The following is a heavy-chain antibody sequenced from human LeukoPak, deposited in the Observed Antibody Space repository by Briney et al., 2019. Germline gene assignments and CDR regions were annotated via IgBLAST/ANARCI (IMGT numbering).Heavy chain of an antibody. V-gene: IGHV1-2*02. J-gene: IGHJ4*02. Sequence: ASVKVSCKASGYTYTGYYMHWVRQAPGQGLEGMGWINPNSGGTNYAQKFQGRVTMTRDTSISTAYMELSRLRSDDTAVYYCARVYYDILTGYSFDYWGQGTLVTVSS. CDR2: INPNSGGT. D-gene: IGHD3-9*01. CDR1: GYTYTGYY. CDR3: ARVYYDILTGYSFDY.